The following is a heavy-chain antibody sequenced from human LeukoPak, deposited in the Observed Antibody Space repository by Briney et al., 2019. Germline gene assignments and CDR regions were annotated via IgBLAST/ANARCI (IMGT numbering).Heavy chain of an antibody. Sequence: SETLSLTCTVSGGSISSYYWTWIRQPAGKGLEWIGRIYTTGSTNYNPSLNSRVTMSVDTSKNQFSLKLSPVTAADTAVYYCARRIAVAGKAGFDYWGQGTLVTVSS. CDR2: IYTTGST. CDR1: GGSISSYY. D-gene: IGHD6-19*01. CDR3: ARRIAVAGKAGFDY. J-gene: IGHJ4*02. V-gene: IGHV4-4*07.